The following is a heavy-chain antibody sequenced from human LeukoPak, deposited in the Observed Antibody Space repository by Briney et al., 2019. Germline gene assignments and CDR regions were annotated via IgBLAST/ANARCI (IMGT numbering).Heavy chain of an antibody. J-gene: IGHJ4*02. Sequence: SETLSLTCTVFGDSVSSSNYYWAWFRQPPGKGLDWIGSLYYDGRTYYSPSLKSRVTVSVDKSNNQFSLKLSSVTAADTAVYYCARWGSGFFDFWGQGSLVTVSS. V-gene: IGHV4-39*07. CDR2: LYYDGRT. D-gene: IGHD3-22*01. CDR1: GDSVSSSNYY. CDR3: ARWGSGFFDF.